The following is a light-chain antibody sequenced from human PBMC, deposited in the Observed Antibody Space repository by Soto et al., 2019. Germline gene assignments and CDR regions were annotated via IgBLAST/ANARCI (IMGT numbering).Light chain of an antibody. Sequence: QSVLTQSSSASASLGSSVKLTCTLSSGHSSYIIAWHQQQPGKAPRYLMKLEGSGSYNKGSGVPDRFSGSSSGADRYLTISTLQSEDEADYYCETWDSNKVFGGGTKLTVL. CDR3: ETWDSNKV. V-gene: IGLV4-60*03. CDR2: LEGSGSY. CDR1: SGHSSYI. J-gene: IGLJ2*01.